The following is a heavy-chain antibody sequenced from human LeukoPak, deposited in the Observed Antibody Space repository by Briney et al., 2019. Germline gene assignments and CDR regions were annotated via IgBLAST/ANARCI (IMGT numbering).Heavy chain of an antibody. J-gene: IGHJ4*02. CDR1: GFSVSSNY. CDR2: IYNGGNT. V-gene: IGHV3-66*01. CDR3: AKDSGYSGYALDY. D-gene: IGHD5-12*01. Sequence: GGSLRLSCAASGFSVSSNYMSWVRQAPGKGLEWISLIYNGGNTYYADSVKGRFSISRDNSKNRLYLQMHSLRAEDTAIYYCAKDSGYSGYALDYWGQGTLVTISS.